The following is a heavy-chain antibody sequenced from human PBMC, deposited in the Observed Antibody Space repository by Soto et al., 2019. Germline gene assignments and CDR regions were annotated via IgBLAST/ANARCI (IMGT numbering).Heavy chain of an antibody. J-gene: IGHJ4*02. D-gene: IGHD3-22*01. CDR1: GGSISSTSYF. CDR3: VRVNTYYYDSRGNLDY. V-gene: IGHV4-39*01. CDR2: ISYSGST. Sequence: SETLSLTCTVSGGSISSTSYFWAWIRQPPGGGLEWIGSISYSGSTYYNTSLQSRVTMFVDTSKNQFSMKLSSMTAADTAVYYCVRVNTYYYDSRGNLDYWGQGTLVT.